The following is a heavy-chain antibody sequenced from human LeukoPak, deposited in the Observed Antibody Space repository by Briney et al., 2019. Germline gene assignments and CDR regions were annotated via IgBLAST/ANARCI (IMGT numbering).Heavy chain of an antibody. D-gene: IGHD5-12*01. J-gene: IGHJ4*02. V-gene: IGHV4-39*01. Sequence: SETLSLTCTVSGCSITSSRYYWGWLRQPPGKVLEWIASIYYSGTTYYNPSLKSRVTISVDTSKNQFSLTLSAVTAADTAVDYWARQGYRDGNDDYWGPGTLVTVSS. CDR2: IYYSGTT. CDR3: ARQGYRDGNDDY. CDR1: GCSITSSRYY.